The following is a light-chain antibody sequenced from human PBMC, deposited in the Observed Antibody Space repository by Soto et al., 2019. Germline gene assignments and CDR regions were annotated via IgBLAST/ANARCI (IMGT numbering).Light chain of an antibody. CDR2: DAS. Sequence: EIVLIQSPATLSLSPGERATLSCRASQSVGSYLAWYQHKPGQAPRLLISDASNRATGIPARFSGSGSETDFTLTISSLEPEDSAVYYCQRRSNWPSLTFGGGTKVDIK. V-gene: IGKV3-11*01. CDR3: QRRSNWPSLT. J-gene: IGKJ4*01. CDR1: QSVGSY.